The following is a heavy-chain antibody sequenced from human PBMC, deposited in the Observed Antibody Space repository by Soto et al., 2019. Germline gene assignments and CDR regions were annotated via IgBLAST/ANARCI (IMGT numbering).Heavy chain of an antibody. CDR3: TTGYYETSGFYFENYYYFDY. D-gene: IGHD3-22*01. V-gene: IGHV3-15*01. J-gene: IGHJ4*02. CDR2: IKSKTDGGTI. Sequence: GGSLRLSCAASGFTFSYAWMNWVRQAPGKGLEWVGRIKSKTDGGTIDYAAPVKGRFTISRDDSKNTLYLQMNSLKTEDTALNYCTTGYYETSGFYFENYYYFDYWGQGSLVTVSS. CDR1: GFTFSYAW.